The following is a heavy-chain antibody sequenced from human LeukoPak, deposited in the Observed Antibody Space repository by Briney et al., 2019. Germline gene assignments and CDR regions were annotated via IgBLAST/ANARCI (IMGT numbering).Heavy chain of an antibody. Sequence: GGSLRLSCAASGFTFTTYWMSWIRQLPGKGLEWVANINQDGTEKYYVDSVKGRFTISRDNAKNSLDLQMNSLRVEDTAVYYCARTDSNIAARRIGFDSWGQGTLVTVSS. CDR3: ARTDSNIAARRIGFDS. V-gene: IGHV3-7*01. CDR2: INQDGTEK. CDR1: GFTFTTYW. J-gene: IGHJ4*02. D-gene: IGHD6-6*01.